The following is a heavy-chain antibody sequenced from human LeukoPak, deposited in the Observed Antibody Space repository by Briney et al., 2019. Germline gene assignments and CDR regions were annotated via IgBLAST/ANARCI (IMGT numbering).Heavy chain of an antibody. D-gene: IGHD5-12*01. CDR2: IYYSGST. Sequence: SETLSLTCTVSGGSISSGGYYWSWIRQHPGKGLEWIGYIYYSGSTYYNPSLKSRVTLSVDTSKNQLSLKLSSVTAADTAVYYCARERSSGGYSGYDPRPDNWFDPWGQGTLVTVSS. J-gene: IGHJ5*02. CDR3: ARERSSGGYSGYDPRPDNWFDP. V-gene: IGHV4-31*03. CDR1: GGSISSGGYY.